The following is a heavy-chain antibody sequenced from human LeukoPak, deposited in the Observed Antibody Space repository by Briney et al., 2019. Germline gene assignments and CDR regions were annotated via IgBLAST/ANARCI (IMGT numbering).Heavy chain of an antibody. D-gene: IGHD3-22*01. CDR3: ARSDYDSSGYYSAIDY. CDR1: GFTFSSYE. Sequence: GGSLRLSCAASGFTFSSYEMNWVRQAPGKGLEWVSYISSSGSTIYYADSVKGRFTISRDNAKNSLYLQMNSLRAEDTAVYYCARSDYDSSGYYSAIDYWGQGTLVTVSS. V-gene: IGHV3-48*03. CDR2: ISSSGSTI. J-gene: IGHJ4*02.